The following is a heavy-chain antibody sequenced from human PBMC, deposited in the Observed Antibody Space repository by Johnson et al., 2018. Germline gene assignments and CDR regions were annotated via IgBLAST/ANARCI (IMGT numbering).Heavy chain of an antibody. CDR3: ANACRLRFWIGDLDAFVI. V-gene: IGHV3-9*01. Sequence: VQLVQSGGGLVQPGRSLRLSCAASGFTFDDYAMHWVRQAPGKGLEWVSGISWNSGSIGYADSVKGRFTIHRYNAKNSLYLQMNSLRAEDTALYYCANACRLRFWIGDLDAFVIWGQGTMVTVSS. CDR1: GFTFDDYA. CDR2: ISWNSGSI. D-gene: IGHD3-3*01. J-gene: IGHJ3*02.